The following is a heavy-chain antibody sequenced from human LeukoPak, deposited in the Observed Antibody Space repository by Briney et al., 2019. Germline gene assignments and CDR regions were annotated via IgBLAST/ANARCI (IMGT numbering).Heavy chain of an antibody. CDR1: GFTFSSYG. V-gene: IGHV3-33*01. CDR2: IWYDGSNK. J-gene: IGHJ4*02. CDR3: ARDHGSSWYEENYFDF. Sequence: AGSLRLSCAASGFTFSSYGMRWGRQAPGKGLEWVAVIWYDGSNKYYADSVKGRFTISRDNSKNTLSLQMNSRRADDTAVYYCARDHGSSWYEENYFDFWGQGTLVTVSS. D-gene: IGHD6-13*01.